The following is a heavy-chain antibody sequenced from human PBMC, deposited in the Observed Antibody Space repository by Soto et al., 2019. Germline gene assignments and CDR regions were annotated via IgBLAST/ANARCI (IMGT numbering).Heavy chain of an antibody. V-gene: IGHV5-10-1*01. D-gene: IGHD1-7*01. J-gene: IGHJ4*02. CDR2: IDPTDSYT. CDR1: GYRFTSYW. CDR3: ARSGNYYSTLFDD. Sequence: GESLKISCQASGYRFTSYWITWVRQMPGRGVEWMGRIDPTDSYTDYSPSFQGHVTISADKSITTAYLQWSDLNASDTAMYYCARSGNYYSTLFDDWGRGTLVTVPS.